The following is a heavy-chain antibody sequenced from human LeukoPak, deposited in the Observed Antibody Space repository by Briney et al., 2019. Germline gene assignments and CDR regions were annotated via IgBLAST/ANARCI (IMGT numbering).Heavy chain of an antibody. J-gene: IGHJ6*03. CDR2: ISPSGST. Sequence: PSETLSLTCAVYGGSFSGYHWTWIRQSPGKGLEWIGDISPSGSTYYNPSLKSRLTISVDTSKNQFSLKLRSVTAVDTAVYYCARGRHDITMIVVVMTSVSYYLDVWGKGTTVTVS. D-gene: IGHD3-22*01. CDR1: GGSFSGYH. CDR3: ARGRHDITMIVVVMTSVSYYLDV. V-gene: IGHV4-34*01.